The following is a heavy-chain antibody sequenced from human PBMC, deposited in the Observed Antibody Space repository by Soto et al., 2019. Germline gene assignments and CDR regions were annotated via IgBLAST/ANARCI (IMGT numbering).Heavy chain of an antibody. J-gene: IGHJ6*02. CDR1: GGSVSSNSAA. V-gene: IGHV6-1*01. CDR3: ARGNSRELLIYYYYGMDV. CDR2: TYYRSKWYN. Sequence: PSHTLSRTGASCGGSVSSNSAAWNWIRQSPSRGLEWLGRTYYRSKWYNDYAVSVKSRITINPDTSKNQFSLQLNSVTPEDTAVYYCARGNSRELLIYYYYGMDVWGQGTTVTVSS. D-gene: IGHD1-7*01.